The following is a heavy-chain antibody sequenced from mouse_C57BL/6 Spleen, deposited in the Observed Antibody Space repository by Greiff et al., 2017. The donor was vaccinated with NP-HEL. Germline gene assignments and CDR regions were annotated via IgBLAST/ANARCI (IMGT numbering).Heavy chain of an antibody. CDR2: ILTGSGST. D-gene: IGHD2-2*01. CDR1: GYTFTGYW. CDR3: ASAKGIYYGYDVYYAMDY. J-gene: IGHJ4*01. V-gene: IGHV1-9*01. Sequence: VQLQQSGAELMKPGASVKLSCKATGYTFTGYWIEWVKQRPGHGLEWIGAILTGSGSTNYNEKFKGKATVTTDTSTNTTYLQLSSLTTDDSAIYYCASAKGIYYGYDVYYAMDYGGQGTSVTVSS.